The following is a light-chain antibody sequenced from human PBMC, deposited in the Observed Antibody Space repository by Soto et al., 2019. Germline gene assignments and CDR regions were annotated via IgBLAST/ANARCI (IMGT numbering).Light chain of an antibody. Sequence: QSALTQPASVSGSPGQSITISCTGTSSDVGGSNYVSWYQQHPGKAPKLMIYDVSNRPSGVSKRFSGSKSGNTASLTISGLQAEDEADYYCSSYTSSSTHYVFGTGTKLTVL. CDR2: DVS. CDR1: SSDVGGSNY. CDR3: SSYTSSSTHYV. V-gene: IGLV2-14*01. J-gene: IGLJ1*01.